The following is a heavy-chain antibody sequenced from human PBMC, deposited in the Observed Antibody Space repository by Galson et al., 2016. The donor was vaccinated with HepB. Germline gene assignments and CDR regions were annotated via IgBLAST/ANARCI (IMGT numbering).Heavy chain of an antibody. V-gene: IGHV1-18*01. CDR3: ARDVQYRFDS. J-gene: IGHJ4*02. CDR2: ISTNSGNT. Sequence: SVKVSCKASGYTFTTSGISWVRQAPGQGLQWMGWISTNSGNTKYAQKFQGGLTLTTDSSTTTAYMELRSLRVDDTALDYCARDVQYRFDSWGQGTLVTVSS. CDR1: GYTFTTSG. D-gene: IGHD2/OR15-2a*01.